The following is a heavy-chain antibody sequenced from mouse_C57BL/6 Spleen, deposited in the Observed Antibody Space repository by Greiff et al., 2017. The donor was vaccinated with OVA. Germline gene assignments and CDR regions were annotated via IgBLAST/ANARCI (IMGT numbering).Heavy chain of an antibody. V-gene: IGHV14-4*01. D-gene: IGHD3-2*02. CDR1: GFNIKDDY. CDR2: IDPENGDT. J-gene: IGHJ2*01. Sequence: VQLQQSGAELVRPGASVKLSCTASGFNIKDDYMHWVKQRPEQGLEWIGWIDPENGDTEYASKFQGKATITADTSSNTAYLQLSSLTSEDTAVYYCTLDSSGYVDYWGQGTTLTVSS. CDR3: TLDSSGYVDY.